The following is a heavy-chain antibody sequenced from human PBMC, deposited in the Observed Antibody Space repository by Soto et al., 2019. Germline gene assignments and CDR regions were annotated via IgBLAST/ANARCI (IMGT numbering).Heavy chain of an antibody. V-gene: IGHV2-5*02. D-gene: IGHD3-22*01. Sequence: QITLKESGPTLVKPTQTLTLTCTFSGFSLSTSGVGVGWIRQPPGKALEWLALIYWDDDKRYSPSLKSRLTITKDPSKNQVVLTMTNMDPVDTATYYCAPRRIVVSQEWFDPWGQGTLVTVSS. J-gene: IGHJ5*02. CDR3: APRRIVVSQEWFDP. CDR1: GFSLSTSGVG. CDR2: IYWDDDK.